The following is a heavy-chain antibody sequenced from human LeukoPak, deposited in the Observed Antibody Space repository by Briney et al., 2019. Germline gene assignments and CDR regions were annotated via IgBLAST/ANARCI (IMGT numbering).Heavy chain of an antibody. CDR2: IYYSGST. Sequence: SQTLPLTCTVSGGSISSGGYYWSWIRQHPGKGLEWIGYIYYSGSTYYNPSLKSRVTISVDTSKNQFSLKLSSVTAADTAVYYCARVAVYYGSGSYPNYYYGMDVWGQGTTVTVSS. V-gene: IGHV4-31*03. D-gene: IGHD3-10*01. J-gene: IGHJ6*02. CDR3: ARVAVYYGSGSYPNYYYGMDV. CDR1: GGSISSGGYY.